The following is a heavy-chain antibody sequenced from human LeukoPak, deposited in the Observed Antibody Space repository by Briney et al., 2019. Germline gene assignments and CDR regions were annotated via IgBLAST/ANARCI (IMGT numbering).Heavy chain of an antibody. J-gene: IGHJ4*02. Sequence: SETLSLTCTVSGGSISPYYWSWIRQPPGKGLEWIGYIYYSGSTNYNPSFKSRVTISVDTSKNQFSLNLSSVTAADTAVYYCARRYFYNFGSFPFDFWGQGTLVTVSS. CDR2: IYYSGST. D-gene: IGHD3-3*01. CDR1: GGSISPYY. V-gene: IGHV4-59*01. CDR3: ARRYFYNFGSFPFDF.